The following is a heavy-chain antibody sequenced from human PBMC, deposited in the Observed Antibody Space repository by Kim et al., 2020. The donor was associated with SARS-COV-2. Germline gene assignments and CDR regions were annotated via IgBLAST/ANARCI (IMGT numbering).Heavy chain of an antibody. CDR1: GFTFSSYS. Sequence: GGSLRLSCAASGFTFSSYSMNWVRQAPGKGLEWVSSISSSSSYIYYADSVKGRFTISRDNAKNSLYLQMNSLRAEDTAVYYCARDRYYDSSGYYYPPQYFDYWGQGTLVTVSS. V-gene: IGHV3-21*01. J-gene: IGHJ4*02. CDR2: ISSSSSYI. D-gene: IGHD3-22*01. CDR3: ARDRYYDSSGYYYPPQYFDY.